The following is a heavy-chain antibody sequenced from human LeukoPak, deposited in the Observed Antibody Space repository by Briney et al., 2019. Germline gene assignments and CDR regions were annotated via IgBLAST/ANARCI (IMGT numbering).Heavy chain of an antibody. D-gene: IGHD6-19*01. J-gene: IGHJ6*02. CDR1: GFNFSSYA. V-gene: IGHV3-23*01. CDR3: AKGTTVAGYYAMDV. Sequence: GGSLRLSCAASGFNFSSYAMSWVRQAPGKGLEWVSGTNGNGASTYYADSVEGRFTISRDNSKNTLFLEMNSLRADDTAVYYCAKGTTVAGYYAMDVWGQGTTVTVSS. CDR2: TNGNGAST.